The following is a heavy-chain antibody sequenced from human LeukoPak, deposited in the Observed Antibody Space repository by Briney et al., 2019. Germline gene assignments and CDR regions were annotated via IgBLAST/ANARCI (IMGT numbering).Heavy chain of an antibody. CDR2: ISSRGSTT. CDR1: GVTFRSYE. Sequence: PVGSLRLSCEASGVTFRSYEMNWVRQAPGKGLEWVSYISSRGSTTYYADSVKGRFTISRDNAKNSLYLQMNSLRAEDTAVYYCARSHEYYYYMDVWGKGTTVTVSS. V-gene: IGHV3-48*03. CDR3: ARSHEYYYYMDV. J-gene: IGHJ6*03.